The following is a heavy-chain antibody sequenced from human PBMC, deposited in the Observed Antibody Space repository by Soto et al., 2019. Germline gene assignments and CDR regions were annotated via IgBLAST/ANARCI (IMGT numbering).Heavy chain of an antibody. D-gene: IGHD2-15*01. CDR3: AKDGGYCSGGSCHDYVNYYYYMDV. V-gene: IGHV3-30*18. Sequence: GGSLRLSCAASGFTFSSYGMHWVRQAPGKGLEWVAVISYDGSNKYYADSVKGRFTISRDNSKNTLYLQMNSLRAEDTAVYYCAKDGGYCSGGSCHDYVNYYYYMDVWGKGTTVTSP. CDR2: ISYDGSNK. J-gene: IGHJ6*03. CDR1: GFTFSSYG.